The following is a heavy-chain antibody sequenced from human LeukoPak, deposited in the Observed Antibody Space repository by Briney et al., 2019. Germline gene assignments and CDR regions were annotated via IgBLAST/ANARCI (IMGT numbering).Heavy chain of an antibody. D-gene: IGHD3/OR15-3a*01. V-gene: IGHV3-7*04. Sequence: PGGSLRLSCAASKFTFSDYYMTWVRQAPGKGPEWVAYMNQFGTEIKYLDSVKGRFTISRDNAKNSLYLWMNSLTADDTAVYYCARGTYYYEFWGQGTLVIVSP. CDR1: KFTFSDYY. J-gene: IGHJ4*02. CDR3: ARGTYYYEF. CDR2: MNQFGTEI.